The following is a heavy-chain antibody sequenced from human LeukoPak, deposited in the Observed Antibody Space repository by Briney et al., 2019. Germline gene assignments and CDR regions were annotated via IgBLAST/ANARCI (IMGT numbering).Heavy chain of an antibody. CDR1: GFTFSSYE. V-gene: IGHV3-48*03. J-gene: IGHJ5*02. CDR2: ISSSGSTI. CDR3: ARGGKLEPTAMPT. Sequence: PGGSLRLSCAASGFTFSSYEMNWVRQAPGKGLEWVSYISSSGSTIYYADSVKGRFTISRDNAKNSLYLQMNSLRAEDTAIYYRARGGKLEPTAMPTWGQGSLVVVSS. D-gene: IGHD2-2*01.